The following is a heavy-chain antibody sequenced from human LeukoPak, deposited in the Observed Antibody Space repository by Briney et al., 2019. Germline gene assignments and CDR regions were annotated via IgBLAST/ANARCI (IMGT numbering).Heavy chain of an antibody. V-gene: IGHV3-49*04. Sequence: PGGSLRLSCTASGFTFGDYAMSWVRQAPGKGLVWVGFIRSKAYGGTTEYAASVKGRFTISRDDSKSIAYLQMNSLKTEDTAVYYCTRPMVRGVIESDWGQGTLVTVSS. CDR3: TRPMVRGVIESD. CDR1: GFTFGDYA. CDR2: IRSKAYGGTT. J-gene: IGHJ4*02. D-gene: IGHD3-10*01.